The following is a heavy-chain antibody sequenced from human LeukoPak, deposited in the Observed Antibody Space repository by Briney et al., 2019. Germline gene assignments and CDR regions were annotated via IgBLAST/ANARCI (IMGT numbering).Heavy chain of an antibody. Sequence: SETLSLTCTVSGGSISSGSYYWSWIRQPAGKGLEWIGRSSSTGSTNYNPSLRSRVTVSVDTSKNQFSLKLSSVTAADTAVYYCAREGVADGKGDYWGQGTLVTVSS. CDR2: SSSTGST. J-gene: IGHJ4*02. CDR3: AREGVADGKGDY. D-gene: IGHD6-13*01. CDR1: GGSISSGSYY. V-gene: IGHV4-61*02.